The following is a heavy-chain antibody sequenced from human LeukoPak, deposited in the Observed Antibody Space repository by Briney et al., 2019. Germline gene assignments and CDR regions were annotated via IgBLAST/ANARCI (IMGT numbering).Heavy chain of an antibody. J-gene: IGHJ4*02. D-gene: IGHD2/OR15-2a*01. Sequence: GGSLRLSCVVSGFTFSGFRMTWVRQAPGKGLEWVADIKQDGSDEYYVDSVKGRFTISRDNAKSSLYLQMNILTAEDTAVYYCARGGFLDFWGQGTLVTVSS. CDR1: GFTFSGFR. CDR2: IKQDGSDE. CDR3: ARGGFLDF. V-gene: IGHV3-7*03.